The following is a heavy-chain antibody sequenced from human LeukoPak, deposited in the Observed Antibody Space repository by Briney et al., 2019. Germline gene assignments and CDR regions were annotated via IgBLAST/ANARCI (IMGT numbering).Heavy chain of an antibody. Sequence: GGSLRLSCAASGSTFSSYAMHWVRQAPGKGLEWVAVISYDGSNKYYADSVKGRFTISRDNSKNTLYLQMNSLRAEDTAVYYCARVGPSNFFYYGMDVWGQGTTVTVSS. CDR2: ISYDGSNK. CDR1: GSTFSSYA. V-gene: IGHV3-30-3*01. J-gene: IGHJ6*02. CDR3: ARVGPSNFFYYGMDV. D-gene: IGHD2/OR15-2a*01.